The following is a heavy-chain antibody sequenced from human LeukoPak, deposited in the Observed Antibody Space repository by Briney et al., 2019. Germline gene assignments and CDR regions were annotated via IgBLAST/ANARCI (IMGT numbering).Heavy chain of an antibody. J-gene: IGHJ6*03. CDR1: GFTFSSYG. CDR3: ANGYCSSTSCYTWANYMDV. D-gene: IGHD2-2*02. V-gene: IGHV3-30*02. CDR2: IRYDGSNK. Sequence: GGSLRLSCAASGFTFSSYGMHWVRQAPGKGLEWVAFIRYDGSNKYYADSVKGRFTISRDNSKNTLYLQMNSLRAEDTAVYYCANGYCSSTSCYTWANYMDVWGKGTTVTVSS.